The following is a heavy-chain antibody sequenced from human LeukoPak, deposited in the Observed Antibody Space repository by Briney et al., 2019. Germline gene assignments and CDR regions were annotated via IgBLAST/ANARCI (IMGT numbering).Heavy chain of an antibody. Sequence: ASVKVSCKASGYTFTNYGISWVRQAPGQGLEWMGWISAHNGNTNYAQKVQGRVTMTTDTSTSRAYMELRSLRSDDTAVYYCARGLGSSGWGAYFDYWGQGTLVTVSS. CDR2: ISAHNGNT. CDR3: ARGLGSSGWGAYFDY. D-gene: IGHD6-19*01. CDR1: GYTFTNYG. J-gene: IGHJ4*02. V-gene: IGHV1-18*01.